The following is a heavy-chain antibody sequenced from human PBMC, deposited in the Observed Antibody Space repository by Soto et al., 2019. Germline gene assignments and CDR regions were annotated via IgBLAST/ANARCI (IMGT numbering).Heavy chain of an antibody. CDR2: ISSNGGST. D-gene: IGHD3-3*01. CDR1: GFTFSSYA. V-gene: IGHV3-64D*06. CDR3: VEDSGAERFLEWLSNYGMDV. Sequence: GGSLRLSCSASGFTFSSYAMHWVRQAPGKGLEYVSAISSNGGSTYYADSVKGRFTISRDNSKNTLHLQMSSLRAEDTAVYYCVEDSGAERFLEWLSNYGMDVWGQGTTVTVSS. J-gene: IGHJ6*02.